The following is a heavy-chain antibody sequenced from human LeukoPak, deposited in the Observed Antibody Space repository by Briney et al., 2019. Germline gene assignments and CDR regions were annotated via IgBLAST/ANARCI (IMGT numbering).Heavy chain of an antibody. CDR2: IYYSGST. V-gene: IGHV4-59*08. J-gene: IGHJ6*02. CDR1: GGSISSYY. Sequence: SETLSLTCTVSGGSISSYYWSWIRQPPGKGLEWIGYIYYSGSTNYNPSLKSRVTISVDTSKNQFSLKLSSVTAADTAVYYCARRRTLDVWGQGTTVTASS. CDR3: ARRRTLDV. D-gene: IGHD1-14*01.